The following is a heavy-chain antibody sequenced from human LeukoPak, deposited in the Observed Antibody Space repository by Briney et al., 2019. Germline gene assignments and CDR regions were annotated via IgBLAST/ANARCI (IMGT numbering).Heavy chain of an antibody. D-gene: IGHD3-3*01. V-gene: IGHV3-11*01. Sequence: PGGSLRLSCAGSGFTFSDHYMTWIRQAPGKGLELFSYISTSGTSIYYADSVKGRFRISRDNAKNSLYLQMNSLRAEDTAVYYCARDPRLLDYWGQGTLVTVSS. J-gene: IGHJ4*02. CDR3: ARDPRLLDY. CDR2: ISTSGTSI. CDR1: GFTFSDHY.